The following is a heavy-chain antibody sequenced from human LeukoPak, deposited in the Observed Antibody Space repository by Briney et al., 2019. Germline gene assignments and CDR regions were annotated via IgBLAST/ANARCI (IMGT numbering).Heavy chain of an antibody. J-gene: IGHJ5*02. V-gene: IGHV3-30*02. CDR1: GFTFSSYG. D-gene: IGHD6-6*01. CDR2: IRYDGSNK. CDR3: TRHSPHSSSSITDT. Sequence: GGSLRLSCAASGFTFSSYGMHWVRQAPGKGLEWVAFIRYDGSNKYYADSVKGRFTISRDNSKNTLYLQMNSLKTEDTAVYYCTRHSPHSSSSITDTWGQGTLVTVSS.